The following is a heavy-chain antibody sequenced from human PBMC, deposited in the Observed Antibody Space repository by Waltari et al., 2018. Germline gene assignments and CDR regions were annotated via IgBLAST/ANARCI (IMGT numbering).Heavy chain of an antibody. V-gene: IGHV3-74*01. CDR1: GVTFRNYG. CDR2: INVDVRGT. Sequence: EVRLVESGGDLVQPGGFLRLPCEACGVTFRNYGVQWVRQAPGKGMAGVSRINVDVRGTVYANSVAGRFTISRDNAKNTVYLEMSGLRAEDTAVYYCTRGEINYSRFDYWGQGSLVTVSS. CDR3: TRGEINYSRFDY. D-gene: IGHD4-4*01. J-gene: IGHJ4*02.